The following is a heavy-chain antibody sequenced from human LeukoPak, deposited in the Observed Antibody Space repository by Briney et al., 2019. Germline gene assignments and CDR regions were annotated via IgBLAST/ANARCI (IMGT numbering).Heavy chain of an antibody. D-gene: IGHD6-13*01. J-gene: IGHJ6*03. Sequence: PPGGSLRLSCAASGFTFSTYGMHWVRQAPGKGLEWVAFIRYDGSNKYYADSVKGRFTISRDNSKNTLYLQMNSLRAEDTAVYYCAKSGTYSSSWYTYYYYYYYMDVWGKGTTVTISS. V-gene: IGHV3-30*02. CDR3: AKSGTYSSSWYTYYYYYYYMDV. CDR1: GFTFSTYG. CDR2: IRYDGSNK.